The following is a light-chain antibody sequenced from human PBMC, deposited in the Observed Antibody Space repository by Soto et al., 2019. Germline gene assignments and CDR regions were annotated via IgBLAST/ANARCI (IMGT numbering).Light chain of an antibody. CDR3: QHSWT. V-gene: IGKV1-5*02. CDR2: DAS. Sequence: DVHMSQSPSTLSTSVGYRLTIICRASQSISTWLAWYQIKPGKAPKLLIYDASTLEGGVPSRFSGIGSGTEFTLTISGLQPHDFATYYCQHSWTFGQGTKVDNK. J-gene: IGKJ1*01. CDR1: QSISTW.